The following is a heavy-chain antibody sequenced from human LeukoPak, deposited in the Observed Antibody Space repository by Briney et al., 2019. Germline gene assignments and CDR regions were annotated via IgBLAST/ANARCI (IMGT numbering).Heavy chain of an antibody. D-gene: IGHD6-6*01. J-gene: IGHJ6*02. Sequence: ASVKVSCKASGYTFTGYYMHWVRQAPGQGLEWMGWINPNSGGTNYAQKFQGRVTMTRDTFISTAYMELSRLRSDDTAVYYCAREPYSSSSGLLRLYQDRYGMDVWGQGTTVTVSS. V-gene: IGHV1-2*02. CDR2: INPNSGGT. CDR3: AREPYSSSSGLLRLYQDRYGMDV. CDR1: GYTFTGYY.